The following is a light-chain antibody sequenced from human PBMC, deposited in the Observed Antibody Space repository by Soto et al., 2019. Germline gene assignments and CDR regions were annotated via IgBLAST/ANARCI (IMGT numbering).Light chain of an antibody. J-gene: IGLJ1*01. CDR2: EVS. V-gene: IGLV2-14*01. CDR3: RSDPSSTSRTYV. CDR1: TNDVGGYNY. Sequence: QSVLTQPASVSGSPGQSITISCTGTTNDVGGYNYVSWYQQHPGKAPKLLIFEVSSRPSGVSNRFSGSKSGNTASLTISALQAEDEADYFCRSDPSSTSRTYVFAEGTKATVL.